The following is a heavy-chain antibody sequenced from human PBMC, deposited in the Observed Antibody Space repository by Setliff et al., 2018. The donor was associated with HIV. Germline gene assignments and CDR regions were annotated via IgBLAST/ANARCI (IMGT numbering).Heavy chain of an antibody. CDR1: GGTFSSYV. Sequence: SVKVSCKASGGTFSSYVISWVRQAPGQGPEWMGGIIPMYGVTNYAQKLQGRVTMTTDTSTSTAYMELRSLRSDDTAMYYCARDVTNYHESSDSWWGPETLVTGGNSEDDTFDIWGQGTMVTVSS. V-gene: IGHV1-69*10. CDR2: IIPMYGVT. D-gene: IGHD3-22*01. CDR3: ARDVTNYHESSDSWWGPETLVTGGNSEDDTFDI. J-gene: IGHJ3*02.